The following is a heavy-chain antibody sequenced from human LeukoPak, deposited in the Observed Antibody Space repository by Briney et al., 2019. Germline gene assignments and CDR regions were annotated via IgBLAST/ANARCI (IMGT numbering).Heavy chain of an antibody. CDR1: GGSFSGYY. D-gene: IGHD6-13*01. J-gene: IGHJ6*03. CDR2: INHSGST. Sequence: PSETLSLTCAVYGGSFSGYYWSGIRQPPRKGLEWIGEINHSGSTNYTPSLKSRVTISVDTSKNQFSLKLSSVTAADTAVYYCARVKAPRRQQPRIYYYYYMDVWGKGTTVTVSS. V-gene: IGHV4-34*01. CDR3: ARVKAPRRQQPRIYYYYYMDV.